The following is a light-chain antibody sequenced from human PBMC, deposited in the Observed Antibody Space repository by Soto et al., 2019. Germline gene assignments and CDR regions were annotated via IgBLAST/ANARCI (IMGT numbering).Light chain of an antibody. Sequence: QSVLTQPPSASGSPGQSVTISCTGTSSDVGAYNYVSWYQQHPGKAPKLMIYEVSKRPSGVPDRFSGSKSGNTASLTVSGLQAEDEADYYCSSYAGSNNFFYVLGTGTKLTVL. CDR1: SSDVGAYNY. CDR2: EVS. V-gene: IGLV2-8*01. J-gene: IGLJ1*01. CDR3: SSYAGSNNFFYV.